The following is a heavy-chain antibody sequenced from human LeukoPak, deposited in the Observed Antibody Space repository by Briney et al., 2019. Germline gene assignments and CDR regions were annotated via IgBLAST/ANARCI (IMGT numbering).Heavy chain of an antibody. CDR3: ARQGVGATDC. Sequence: MPSETLSLTCTVSGGSISSSTYYWAWIRQSPGKGLEWIGSITYSGSTYYNPSPESRVTISVDTSKNQFSLRLISVTAVDTAVYYCARQGVGATDCWGQGTLVTVSS. D-gene: IGHD1-26*01. V-gene: IGHV4-39*01. J-gene: IGHJ4*02. CDR2: ITYSGST. CDR1: GGSISSSTYY.